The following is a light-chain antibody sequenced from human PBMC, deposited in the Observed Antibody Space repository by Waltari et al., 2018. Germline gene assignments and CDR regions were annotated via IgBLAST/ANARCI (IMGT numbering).Light chain of an antibody. J-gene: IGLJ3*02. V-gene: IGLV2-23*02. Sequence: QSALTQPASVSGSPGQSITISCTGTSSDVGRYNLVSWYQQHPGKAPKLMIYEVSKRPSGVSNRFSGSKSGNTASLTISGLQAEDEAYYYCCSYAGSSTFGVFGGGTKLTVL. CDR1: SSDVGRYNL. CDR2: EVS. CDR3: CSYAGSSTFGV.